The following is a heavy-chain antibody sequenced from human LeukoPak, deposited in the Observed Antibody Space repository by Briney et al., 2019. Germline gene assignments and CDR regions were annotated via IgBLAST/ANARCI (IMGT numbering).Heavy chain of an antibody. Sequence: PSETLSLTCAVSGASITSNWWSWVRQSPGKGLEWIGEIHHSASPNYNTSLKSRVTLSLDKSQNQFSLKVTSVTAADTAVYYCARRSRNYPTDYWGQGTLVTVSS. CDR3: ARRSRNYPTDY. D-gene: IGHD2/OR15-2a*01. CDR2: IHHSASP. CDR1: GASITSNW. V-gene: IGHV4-4*02. J-gene: IGHJ4*02.